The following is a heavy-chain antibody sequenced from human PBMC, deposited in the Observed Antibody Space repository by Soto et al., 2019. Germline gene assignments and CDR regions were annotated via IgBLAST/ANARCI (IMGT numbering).Heavy chain of an antibody. Sequence: PGESLKIACKGSGYSVTSYWIGWVRQMPGKGLELMVIIYPGDSDTRYSPSFQGQVTISADKSIRTAYLQWSSLKASDTAMYYCARQDTYYFYYGMHXWGQGTTVTVS. CDR3: ARQDTYYFYYGMHX. V-gene: IGHV5-51*01. CDR1: GYSVTSYW. J-gene: IGHJ6*02. D-gene: IGHD5-18*01. CDR2: IYPGDSDT.